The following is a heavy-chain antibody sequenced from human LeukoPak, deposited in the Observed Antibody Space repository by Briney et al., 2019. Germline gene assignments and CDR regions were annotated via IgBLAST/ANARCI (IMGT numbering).Heavy chain of an antibody. J-gene: IGHJ4*02. Sequence: SETLSLTCTVSGGSISSSGYYWGWIRQPPGKGLEWIGSIYYSGSTNYNPSLKSRVTISVDTSKNQFSLKLRSVTAADTAVYYCARVEDSSGYDFDYWGQGTLVTVSS. D-gene: IGHD6-19*01. V-gene: IGHV4-39*01. CDR2: IYYSGST. CDR1: GGSISSSGYY. CDR3: ARVEDSSGYDFDY.